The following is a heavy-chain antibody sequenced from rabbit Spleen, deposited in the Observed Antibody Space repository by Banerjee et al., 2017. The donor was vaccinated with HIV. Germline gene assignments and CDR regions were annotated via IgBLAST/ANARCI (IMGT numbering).Heavy chain of an antibody. J-gene: IGHJ4*01. CDR2: INAATAKP. Sequence: QEQLVESGGGLVQPEGSLTLTCKASGFSFSDRDVMCWVRQAPGKGLEWIACINAATAKPVYATWAKGRFTISRTSSTTVTLRMTSLTAADRATYFCAGDLLGVIGWNFYLWGQGTLVTVS. D-gene: IGHD1-1*01. CDR3: AGDLLGVIGWNFYL. V-gene: IGHV1S45*01. CDR1: GFSFSDRDV.